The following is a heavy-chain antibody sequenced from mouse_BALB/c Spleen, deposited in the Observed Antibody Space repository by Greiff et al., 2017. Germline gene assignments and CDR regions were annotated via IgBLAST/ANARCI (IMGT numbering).Heavy chain of an antibody. D-gene: IGHD1-1*01. Sequence: VHVKQSGPELVKPGASVKISCKASGYSFTGYYMHWVKQSHVKSLEWIGRINPYNGATSYNQNFKDKASLTVDKSSSTAYMELHSLTSEDSAVYYCARWDYYGSSGFAYWGQGTLVTVSA. CDR2: INPYNGAT. CDR3: ARWDYYGSSGFAY. V-gene: IGHV1-31*01. CDR1: GYSFTGYY. J-gene: IGHJ3*01.